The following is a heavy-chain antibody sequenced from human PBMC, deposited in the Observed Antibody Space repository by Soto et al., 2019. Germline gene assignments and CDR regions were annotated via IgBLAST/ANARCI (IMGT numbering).Heavy chain of an antibody. Sequence: SLRLSCAASGFTFSSYAMHWVRQAPGKGLEWVAVISYDGSNKYYADSVKGRFTISRDNSKNTLYLQMNSLRAEDTAVYYCARDPVAYCGGDCRTFDYWGQGP. CDR1: GFTFSSYA. CDR3: ARDPVAYCGGDCRTFDY. V-gene: IGHV3-30-3*01. J-gene: IGHJ4*02. D-gene: IGHD2-21*02. CDR2: ISYDGSNK.